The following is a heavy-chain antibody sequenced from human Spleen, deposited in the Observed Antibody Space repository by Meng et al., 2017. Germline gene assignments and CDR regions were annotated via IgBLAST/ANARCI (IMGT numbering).Heavy chain of an antibody. Sequence: QVQLQQWGPGLLTPSATLSLTCLASGGSFSDSYWRWIRQPPGKGLEWIGEINHSGSTNYNPSLESRATISVDTSQNNLSLKLSSVTAADSAVYYCARGPTTMAHDFDYWGQGTLVTVSS. D-gene: IGHD4-11*01. CDR2: INHSGST. J-gene: IGHJ4*02. CDR1: GGSFSDSY. CDR3: ARGPTTMAHDFDY. V-gene: IGHV4-34*01.